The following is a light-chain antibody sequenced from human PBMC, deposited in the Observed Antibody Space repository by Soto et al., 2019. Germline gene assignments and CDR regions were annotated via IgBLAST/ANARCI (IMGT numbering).Light chain of an antibody. CDR2: GAS. Sequence: EIVLTQSPGTLSMSPGDGATLSCRASQTVGSSFLGWYQQKPGQAPRLIIYGASNRATGIPDRFSSRGSGTEFTPTISRLDPEDFAVYYCHHYGGSQYTFGQGTKLEI. CDR3: HHYGGSQYT. CDR1: QTVGSSF. V-gene: IGKV3-20*01. J-gene: IGKJ2*01.